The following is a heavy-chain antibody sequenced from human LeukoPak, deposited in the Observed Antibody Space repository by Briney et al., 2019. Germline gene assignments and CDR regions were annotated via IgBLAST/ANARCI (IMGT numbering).Heavy chain of an antibody. V-gene: IGHV3-23*01. J-gene: IGHJ6*02. D-gene: IGHD6-13*01. Sequence: GGSVRLSCAASGFTFSSYAMSWVRQAPGKGLEWVSAISGSGGSTYYADSVKGRFTISRDNSKNTLYLQMNSLRAEDTAVYYCGGNWAAAGTVYYYGMDVWGQGTTVTVSS. CDR3: GGNWAAAGTVYYYGMDV. CDR1: GFTFSSYA. CDR2: ISGSGGST.